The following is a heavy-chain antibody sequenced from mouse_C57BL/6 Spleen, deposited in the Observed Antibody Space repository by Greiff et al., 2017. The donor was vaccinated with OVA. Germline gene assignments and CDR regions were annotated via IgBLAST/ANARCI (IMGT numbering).Heavy chain of an antibody. Sequence: EVQRVESGPGLVKPSQSLSLTCSVTGYSITSGYYWNWIRQFPGNKLEWMGYISYDGSNNYNPSLKNRISITRDTSKNQFFLKLNSVTTEDTATYYCASLLRYFDVWGTGTTVTVSS. CDR1: GYSITSGYY. CDR3: ASLLRYFDV. D-gene: IGHD2-10*01. J-gene: IGHJ1*03. V-gene: IGHV3-6*01. CDR2: ISYDGSN.